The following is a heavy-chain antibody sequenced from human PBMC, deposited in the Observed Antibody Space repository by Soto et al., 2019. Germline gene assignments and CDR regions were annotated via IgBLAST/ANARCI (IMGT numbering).Heavy chain of an antibody. V-gene: IGHV1-46*01. CDR3: ARDSGYVYPRYYFDY. CDR2: INPSGGST. D-gene: IGHD5-12*01. CDR1: GYTFTSYY. J-gene: IGHJ4*02. Sequence: ASVKVSCKAAGYTFTSYYMHWVRQAPGQGLEWMGIINPSGGSTSYAQKFQGRVTMTRDTSTSTVYMKLSSLRSEDTAVYYCARDSGYVYPRYYFDYWGQGTLVTVSS.